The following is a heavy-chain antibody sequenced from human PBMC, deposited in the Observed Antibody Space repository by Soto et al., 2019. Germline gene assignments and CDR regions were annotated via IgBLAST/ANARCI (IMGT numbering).Heavy chain of an antibody. CDR2: IYYSGST. CDR3: ARGVIRYFDWLFSKVFWFDP. J-gene: IGHJ5*02. V-gene: IGHV4-59*01. D-gene: IGHD3-9*01. Sequence: SETLSLTCTVSGGSISSYYWSWIRQPPGKGLEWIGYIYYSGSTNYNPSLKSRVTMSVDTSKNQFSLKLSSVTAADTAVYYCARGVIRYFDWLFSKVFWFDPLGQGTLVT. CDR1: GGSISSYY.